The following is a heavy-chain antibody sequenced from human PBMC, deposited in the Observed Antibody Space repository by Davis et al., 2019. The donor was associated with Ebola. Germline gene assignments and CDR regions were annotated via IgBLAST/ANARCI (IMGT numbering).Heavy chain of an antibody. CDR1: GGSISSYY. Sequence: SETLSLTCTVSGGSISSYYWSWIRQPPGKGLEWIGYIYYSGSTNYNPSLKSRVTISVDKSKNQFSLKLSSVTAADTAVYYCARQHGYYYYGMDVWGQGTTVTVSS. CDR2: IYYSGST. D-gene: IGHD2-8*01. V-gene: IGHV4-59*08. CDR3: ARQHGYYYYGMDV. J-gene: IGHJ6*02.